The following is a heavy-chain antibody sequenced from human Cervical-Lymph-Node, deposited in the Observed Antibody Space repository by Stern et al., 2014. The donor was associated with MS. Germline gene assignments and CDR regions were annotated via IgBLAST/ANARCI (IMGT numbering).Heavy chain of an antibody. V-gene: IGHV4-59*02. Sequence: KESGPGLVKPSETLSLTCTVSGGAVSDYYWTWIRQRPGKGLEWIGYISDTGTTNYNPSLHSRVTITLDTSQNQVSLRLRSVTAADTAVYYCARDPSTTASDWFFDLWGRGSLVTVSS. J-gene: IGHJ2*01. CDR3: ARDPSTTASDWFFDL. D-gene: IGHD2-21*02. CDR2: ISDTGTT. CDR1: GGAVSDYY.